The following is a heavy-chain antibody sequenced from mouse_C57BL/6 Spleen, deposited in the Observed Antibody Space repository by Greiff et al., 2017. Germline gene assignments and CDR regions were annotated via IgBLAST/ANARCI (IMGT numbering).Heavy chain of an antibody. CDR3: ARRDDYDGYYFDY. V-gene: IGHV1-76*01. CDR2: IYPGSGNT. D-gene: IGHD2-4*01. J-gene: IGHJ2*01. CDR1: GYTFTDYY. Sequence: VHLVESGAELVRPGASVKLSCKASGYTFTDYYINWVKQRPGQGLEWIARIYPGSGNTYYNEKFKGKATLTAEKSSSTAYMQLSSLTSEDSAVYFCARRDDYDGYYFDYWGQGTTLTVSS.